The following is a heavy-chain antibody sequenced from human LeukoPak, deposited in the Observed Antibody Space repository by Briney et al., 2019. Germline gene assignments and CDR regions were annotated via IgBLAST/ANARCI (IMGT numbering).Heavy chain of an antibody. V-gene: IGHV5-51*01. D-gene: IGHD2-2*01. CDR3: ARHLGYCSSTSCYPTNYDY. J-gene: IGHJ4*02. Sequence: GGALETSRQGSGCDFTSYWNGRGRPVAGEGLELGGIIYSYDSETRYSPSFQGQVTISADKSISTAYLQWSSLKASDTAMYYCARHLGYCSSTSCYPTNYDYWGQGTLVTVSS. CDR1: GCDFTSYW. CDR2: IYSYDSET.